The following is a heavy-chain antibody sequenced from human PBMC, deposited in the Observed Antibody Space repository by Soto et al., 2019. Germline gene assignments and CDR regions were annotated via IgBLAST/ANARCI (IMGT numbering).Heavy chain of an antibody. D-gene: IGHD2-2*01. Sequence: LSLTCTVSGGSISSGDYYWSWIRQPPGKGLEWIGYIYYSGSTYYNPSLKSRVTISVDTSKNQFSLKLSSVTAADTAVYYCARISAIHYYFDYWGQGTLVTVSS. CDR3: ARISAIHYYFDY. J-gene: IGHJ4*02. CDR2: IYYSGST. V-gene: IGHV4-30-4*01. CDR1: GGSISSGDYY.